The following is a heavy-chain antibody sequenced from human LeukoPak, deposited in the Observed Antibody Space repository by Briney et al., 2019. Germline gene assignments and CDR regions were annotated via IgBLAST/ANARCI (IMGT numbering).Heavy chain of an antibody. J-gene: IGHJ3*02. Sequence: GASVKVSCKASGYTFTGYYMHWVRQAPGQGLEWMGWINPNSGGTNYAQKFQGRVTMARDTSISTAYMELSRLRSDDTAVYYCAAVAGLGNAFDIWGQGTMVTVSS. D-gene: IGHD6-19*01. CDR3: AAVAGLGNAFDI. V-gene: IGHV1-2*02. CDR2: INPNSGGT. CDR1: GYTFTGYY.